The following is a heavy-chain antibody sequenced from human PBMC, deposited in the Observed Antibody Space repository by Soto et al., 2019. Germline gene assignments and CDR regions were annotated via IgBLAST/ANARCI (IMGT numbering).Heavy chain of an antibody. Sequence: VESLKISCKGSGYSFTSYCIGWVRQMPGKGLEWMGIIYPGDPDTRYSPSFQGQVTISADKSISTAYLQWSSLKASDTAMYYCARRPLRAARPYYFDYWGQGTLVTVSS. D-gene: IGHD6-6*01. J-gene: IGHJ4*02. CDR3: ARRPLRAARPYYFDY. CDR2: IYPGDPDT. CDR1: GYSFTSYC. V-gene: IGHV5-51*01.